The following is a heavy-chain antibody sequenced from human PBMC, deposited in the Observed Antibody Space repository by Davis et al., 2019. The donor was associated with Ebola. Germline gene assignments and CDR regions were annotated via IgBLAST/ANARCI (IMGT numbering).Heavy chain of an antibody. V-gene: IGHV3-73*01. J-gene: IGHJ3*02. D-gene: IGHD1-14*01. CDR3: SVTVAAFDI. CDR1: GFTFSGSA. Sequence: GGSLRLSCAASGFTFSGSAMHWVRQASGKGLEWVGRIRSKANSYATAYVASVKGRFTISRDDSKNTAYLQMNSLKTEDTAVYYCSVTVAAFDIWGQGTMVTVSS. CDR2: IRSKANSYAT.